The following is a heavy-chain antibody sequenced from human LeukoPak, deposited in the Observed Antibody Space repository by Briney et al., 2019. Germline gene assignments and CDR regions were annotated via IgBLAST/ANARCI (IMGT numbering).Heavy chain of an antibody. V-gene: IGHV4-34*01. J-gene: IGHJ5*02. D-gene: IGHD3-16*01. Sequence: SETLSLTCAVYGGSFSGYYWSWIRQPPGKGLEWIGETNHSGSTNYNPSLKSRVTISVDTSKNQFSLKLSSVTAADTAVYYCARGGGQPRQYNWFDPWGQGTLVTVSS. CDR3: ARGGGQPRQYNWFDP. CDR1: GGSFSGYY. CDR2: TNHSGST.